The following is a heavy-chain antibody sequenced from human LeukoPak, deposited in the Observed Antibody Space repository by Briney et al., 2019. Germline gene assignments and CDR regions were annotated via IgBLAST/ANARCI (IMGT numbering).Heavy chain of an antibody. J-gene: IGHJ4*02. V-gene: IGHV1-18*01. CDR2: ISAYNGNT. CDR1: GYTFTSYG. D-gene: IGHD3-10*01. Sequence: AASVTVSFTASGYTFTSYGISWVRQAPGQGLEWMGWISAYNGNTNYAQKLQGRVTMTTDTSTSTAYMELRSLRSDDTAVYYCARDSRGFGIWGQGTLVTVSS. CDR3: ARDSRGFGI.